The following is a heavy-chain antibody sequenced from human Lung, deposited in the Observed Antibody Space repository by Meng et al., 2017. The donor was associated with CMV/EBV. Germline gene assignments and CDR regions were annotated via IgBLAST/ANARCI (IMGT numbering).Heavy chain of an antibody. CDR3: AKGFYSGSGSYYPSDY. J-gene: IGHJ4*02. CDR1: GFTFNNYA. V-gene: IGHV3-23*01. Sequence: SGFTFNNYAMSWVRQAPGKGLGWVSGISGSGGSTHYPDSVKGRFTISRDNSKNTLYLQMNSLRAEDTAVYYCAKGFYSGSGSYYPSDYWGQGTLVTVSS. CDR2: ISGSGGST. D-gene: IGHD3-10*01.